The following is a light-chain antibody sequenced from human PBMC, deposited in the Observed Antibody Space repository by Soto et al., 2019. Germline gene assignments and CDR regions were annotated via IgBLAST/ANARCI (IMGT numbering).Light chain of an antibody. Sequence: QSVLTQPTSVSGSPGQSTTISCTGVSSDIGGYNHVSWYQQHPGNVPRLIIYDVDNRPLGISNRFSGSQSGNTASLSISGLQAEDEADYYCCAYTARTTLSWVFGGGTKVT. V-gene: IGLV2-14*03. CDR3: CAYTARTTLSWV. CDR2: DVD. CDR1: SSDIGGYNH. J-gene: IGLJ3*02.